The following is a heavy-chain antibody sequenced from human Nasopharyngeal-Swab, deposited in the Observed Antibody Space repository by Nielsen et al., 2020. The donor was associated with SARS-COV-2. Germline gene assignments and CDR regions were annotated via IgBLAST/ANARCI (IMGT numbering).Heavy chain of an antibody. CDR2: IYYSGST. CDR3: ASPLWFGELLPASYYYYGMDV. V-gene: IGHV4-39*01. Sequence: WIRQPPGKGLEWIGSIYYSGSTYYNPSLKSRVTISVDKSKNQFSLKLSSVTAADTAVYYCASPLWFGELLPASYYYYGMDVWGQGTTVTVSS. J-gene: IGHJ6*02. D-gene: IGHD3-10*01.